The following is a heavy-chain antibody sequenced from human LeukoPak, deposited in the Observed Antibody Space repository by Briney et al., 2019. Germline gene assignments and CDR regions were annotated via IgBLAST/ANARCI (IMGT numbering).Heavy chain of an antibody. CDR3: AKGDYYDSSGYYFSFPFDY. Sequence: GGSLRLSCAASGFTFSSYAMSWVRQAPGKGLGWVSAISGSGGSTYYADSVKGRFTISRDNSKNTLYLRMNSLRAEDTAVYYCAKGDYYDSSGYYFSFPFDYWGQGTLVTVSS. J-gene: IGHJ4*02. D-gene: IGHD3-22*01. V-gene: IGHV3-23*01. CDR1: GFTFSSYA. CDR2: ISGSGGST.